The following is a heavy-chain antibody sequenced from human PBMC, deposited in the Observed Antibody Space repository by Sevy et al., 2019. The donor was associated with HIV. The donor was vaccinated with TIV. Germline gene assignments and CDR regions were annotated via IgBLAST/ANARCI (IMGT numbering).Heavy chain of an antibody. CDR1: GFIFNSYV. CDR3: RATATVTTFHDY. CDR2: ISGSGGST. Sequence: GGSLRLSCAASGFIFNSYVMSWVRQAPGKGLEWVSGISGSGGSTYYAYSVKGRFTISRDNFKNTLFLEMNSLRAEDTALYYCRATATVTTFHDYWGQGTLVTVSS. J-gene: IGHJ4*02. D-gene: IGHD4-17*01. V-gene: IGHV3-23*01.